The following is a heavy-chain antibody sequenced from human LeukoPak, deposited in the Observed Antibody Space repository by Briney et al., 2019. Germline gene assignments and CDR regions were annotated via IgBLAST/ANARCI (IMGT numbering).Heavy chain of an antibody. D-gene: IGHD3-10*01. J-gene: IGHJ4*02. V-gene: IGHV4-38-2*02. CDR3: AREHTSGTRGLDY. CDR2: IYHSGST. CDR1: GYSISSSYY. Sequence: SETLSLTCAVSGYSISSSYYWGWIRQPPGKGLEWIGSIYHSGSTYYNPSLKSRVTISVDTSKNQFSLKLSSVTSADTAVYYCAREHTSGTRGLDYWGRGTLVTVSS.